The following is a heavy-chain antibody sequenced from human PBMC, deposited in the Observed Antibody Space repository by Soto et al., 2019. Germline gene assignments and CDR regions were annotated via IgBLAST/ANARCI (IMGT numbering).Heavy chain of an antibody. CDR3: AKGGISLVRGSFDY. D-gene: IGHD3-10*01. CDR1: GYTFTSYA. CDR2: MNANSGNT. J-gene: IGHJ4*02. V-gene: IGHV1-8*02. Sequence: ASVKVSCKASGYTFTSYAMHWVRQAPGQRLEWMGWMNANSGNTDYAQKFQGRVTMTRNTSISTAYMELSSLRAEDTAVYYCAKGGISLVRGSFDYWGQGTLVTVSS.